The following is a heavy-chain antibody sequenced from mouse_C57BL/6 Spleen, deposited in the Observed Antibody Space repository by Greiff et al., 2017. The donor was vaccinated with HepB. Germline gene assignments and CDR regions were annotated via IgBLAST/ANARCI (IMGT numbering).Heavy chain of an antibody. CDR2: INPYNGGT. Sequence: VQLQQSGPVLVKPGASVKMSCKASGYTFTDYYMNWVKQSHGKSLEWIGVINPYNGGTSYNQKFKGKATLTVDKSSSTAYMELNSLTSEDSAVYYCFDGYYYAMDYWGQGTSVTVSS. V-gene: IGHV1-19*01. J-gene: IGHJ4*01. CDR1: GYTFTDYY. CDR3: FDGYYYAMDY. D-gene: IGHD2-3*01.